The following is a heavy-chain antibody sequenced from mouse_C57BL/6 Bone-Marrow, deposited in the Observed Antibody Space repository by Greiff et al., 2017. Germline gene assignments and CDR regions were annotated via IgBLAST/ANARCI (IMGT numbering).Heavy chain of an antibody. Sequence: EVNVVESGGDLVKPGGSLKLSCAASGFTFSSYGMSWVRPTPDKRLEWVATISSGGSYTYYPDSVKGRFTISRDNAKNTLYLQMSSLKSEDTAMYYCARDDYDGYFDVWGTGTTVTVSS. CDR3: ARDDYDGYFDV. V-gene: IGHV5-6*01. CDR2: ISSGGSYT. J-gene: IGHJ1*03. CDR1: GFTFSSYG. D-gene: IGHD2-4*01.